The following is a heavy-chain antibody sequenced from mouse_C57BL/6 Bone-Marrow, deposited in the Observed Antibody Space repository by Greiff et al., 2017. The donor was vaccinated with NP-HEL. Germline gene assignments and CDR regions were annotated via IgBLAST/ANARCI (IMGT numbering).Heavy chain of an antibody. CDR2: ISYDGSN. V-gene: IGHV3-6*01. CDR1: GYSITSGYY. Sequence: VQLKESGPGLVKPFQSLSLTCSVTGYSITSGYYRNLIRQFPGNKLEWRGNISYDGSNNYNPSLTNRISITRDTSKNQFFLKLNSVTTEDTATYYCARDHGSSLYDLDYWGQGTTLTVSS. J-gene: IGHJ2*01. D-gene: IGHD1-1*01. CDR3: ARDHGSSLYDLDY.